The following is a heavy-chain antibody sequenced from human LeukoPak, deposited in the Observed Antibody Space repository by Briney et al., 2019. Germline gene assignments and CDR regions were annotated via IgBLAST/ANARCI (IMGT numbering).Heavy chain of an antibody. CDR1: GYTFTGYY. J-gene: IGHJ4*02. Sequence: ASVKVSXKASGYTFTGYYIHWVRQAPGQGLEWMGRVNPNSGGTNYAQKFQGRVTMTRDTSISTVYMELSRLRSDDTALYYCARDRRYSSSSGVDYWGQGTLVTVSS. CDR2: VNPNSGGT. V-gene: IGHV1-2*06. D-gene: IGHD6-6*01. CDR3: ARDRRYSSSSGVDY.